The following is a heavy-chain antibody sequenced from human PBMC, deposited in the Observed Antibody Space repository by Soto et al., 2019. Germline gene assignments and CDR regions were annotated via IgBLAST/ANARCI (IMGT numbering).Heavy chain of an antibody. CDR3: AREGSPPWGGWSYNWFDP. CDR1: GFTFSSYS. CDR2: IISSSTI. D-gene: IGHD6-19*01. J-gene: IGHJ5*02. V-gene: IGHV3-48*02. Sequence: PGGSLRLSCAASGFTFSSYSMNWVRQAPGKGLEWVSYIISSSTIYYADFVKGRFTISRDNAKNSLYLQMNSLRDEDTAVYYCAREGSPPWGGWSYNWFDPWGQGTLVTVSS.